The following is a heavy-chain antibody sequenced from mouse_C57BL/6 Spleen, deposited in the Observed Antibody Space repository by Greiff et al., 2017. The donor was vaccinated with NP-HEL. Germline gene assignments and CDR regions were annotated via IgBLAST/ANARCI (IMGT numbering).Heavy chain of an antibody. CDR3: ARAIGTTVVATDWYFDV. J-gene: IGHJ1*03. V-gene: IGHV1-58*01. D-gene: IGHD1-1*01. Sequence: VQLQQSGAELVRPGSSVKMSCKTSGYTFTSYGINWVKQRPGQGLEWIGYIYIGNGYTEYNEKFKGKATLTSDTSSSTAYMQRSSLTSEDSAIYFCARAIGTTVVATDWYFDVWGTGTTVTVSS. CDR1: GYTFTSYG. CDR2: IYIGNGYT.